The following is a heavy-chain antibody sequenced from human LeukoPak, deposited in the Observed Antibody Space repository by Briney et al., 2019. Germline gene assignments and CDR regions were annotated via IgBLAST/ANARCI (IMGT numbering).Heavy chain of an antibody. CDR2: TYYTSNWHN. Sequence: SQTLSLTCAISGDSVSSNTAAWNWIRQSPSRGLEWLGRTYYTSNWHNDYAVSLKSRISINPDTSKNQLSLQLNSGTPEDTAIYYCARSYSSGWYGIDVWGQGTTVTVPS. D-gene: IGHD6-19*01. V-gene: IGHV6-1*01. CDR3: ARSYSSGWYGIDV. CDR1: GDSVSSNTAA. J-gene: IGHJ6*02.